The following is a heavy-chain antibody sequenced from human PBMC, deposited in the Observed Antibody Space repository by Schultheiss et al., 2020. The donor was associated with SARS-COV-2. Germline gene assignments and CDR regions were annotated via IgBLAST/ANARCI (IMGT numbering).Heavy chain of an antibody. D-gene: IGHD3-16*01. V-gene: IGHV3-21*01. CDR2: ISSSSSYI. J-gene: IGHJ6*02. CDR1: GFTFSSYS. CDR3: ARDLLGYYYGMDV. Sequence: GGSLRLSCAASGFTFSSYSMNWVRQAPGKGLEWVSSISSSSSYIYYADSVKGRFTVSRDNAKNSLYLQMDNLRDEDTAVYYCARDLLGYYYGMDVWGQGTTVTVSS.